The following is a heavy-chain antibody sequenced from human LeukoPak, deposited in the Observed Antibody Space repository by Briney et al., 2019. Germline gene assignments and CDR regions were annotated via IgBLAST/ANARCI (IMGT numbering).Heavy chain of an antibody. CDR3: AEGGDVYTTYYYIDV. V-gene: IGHV3-23*01. Sequence: GGSLRLSCAASGFTFSSYAMSGVRQAPGKGLEWVSDISGSGGSTYYADSVKGRFTISRDNSKNTLYLQMNGLRAEDTAVYYCAEGGDVYTTYYYIDVWGKGTTVTVSS. J-gene: IGHJ6*03. CDR2: ISGSGGST. CDR1: GFTFSSYA. D-gene: IGHD5-24*01.